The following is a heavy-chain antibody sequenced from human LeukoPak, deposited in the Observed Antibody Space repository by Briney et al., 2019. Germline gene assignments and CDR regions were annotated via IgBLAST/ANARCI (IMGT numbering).Heavy chain of an antibody. CDR1: GGTFSSYA. J-gene: IGHJ6*02. V-gene: IGHV1-69*13. D-gene: IGHD1-7*01. Sequence: SVKVSCKASGGTFSSYAISWVRQAPGQGLEWMGGIIPIFGTANYAQKFQGRVTITADESTSTAYMELSSLRSEDTAVYYCARDNGLELDYYGMDVWGQGTTVTVSS. CDR2: IIPIFGTA. CDR3: ARDNGLELDYYGMDV.